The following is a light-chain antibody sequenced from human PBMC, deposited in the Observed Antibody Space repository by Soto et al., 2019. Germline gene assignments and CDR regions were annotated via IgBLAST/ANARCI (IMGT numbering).Light chain of an antibody. V-gene: IGKV1D-12*01. CDR1: QGIRSR. J-gene: IGKJ4*01. Sequence: DIQMAQSPSSVSASVGDRVTITCRASQGIRSRLAWYQQKPGKAPNLLIYASSSLQSGVPSRFSGSGSETDFTLTISSLQPEDVATYYCHQTDSFSFGGGTKVEIK. CDR3: HQTDSFS. CDR2: ASS.